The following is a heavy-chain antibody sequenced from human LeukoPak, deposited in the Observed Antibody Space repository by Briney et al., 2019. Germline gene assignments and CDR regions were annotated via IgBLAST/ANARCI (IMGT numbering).Heavy chain of an antibody. CDR3: AVFGGYSSGWPYYYYYMDV. V-gene: IGHV4-61*02. CDR1: GGSISSGSYY. Sequence: SETLSLTCTVSGGSISSGSYYWSWIRQPAGKGLEWIGRIYTSGSTNYNPSLKSRVTISVDTSKNQFSLKLSSVTAADTAVYYCAVFGGYSSGWPYYYYYMDVWGKGTTVTVSS. J-gene: IGHJ6*03. D-gene: IGHD6-19*01. CDR2: IYTSGST.